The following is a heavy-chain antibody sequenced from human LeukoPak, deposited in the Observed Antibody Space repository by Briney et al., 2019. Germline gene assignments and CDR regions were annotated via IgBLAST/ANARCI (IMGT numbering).Heavy chain of an antibody. D-gene: IGHD3-22*01. CDR3: VRSYYYDSSGYYDFDY. J-gene: IGHJ4*02. CDR2: NSSSSSTI. Sequence: GGSLRHSCAASGFTFSSYRMNWVRQAPGKGLEWVSYNSSSSSTIYYADYVKGRFTISRDNAKNSLYLQINSLRGDDTAVYYSVRSYYYDSSGYYDFDYWGQGTLVTVSS. CDR1: GFTFSSYR. V-gene: IGHV3-48*01.